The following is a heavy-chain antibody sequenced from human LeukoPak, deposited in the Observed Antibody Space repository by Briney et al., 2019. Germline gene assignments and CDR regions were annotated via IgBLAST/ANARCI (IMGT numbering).Heavy chain of an antibody. CDR2: ISGSGGST. J-gene: IGHJ4*02. Sequence: GGSLRLSCAASGFTFSSYAMSWVRQAPGKGLEWVSAISGSGGSTYYADSVKGRFTISRDNSKNTLYLQMNSLRAEDTAVYYCAKELGYCSSTSCPIDYWGQGTLVTVSS. V-gene: IGHV3-23*01. CDR1: GFTFSSYA. CDR3: AKELGYCSSTSCPIDY. D-gene: IGHD2-2*01.